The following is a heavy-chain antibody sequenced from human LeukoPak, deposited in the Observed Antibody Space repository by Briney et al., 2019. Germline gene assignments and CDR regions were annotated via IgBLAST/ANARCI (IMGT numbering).Heavy chain of an antibody. CDR2: INPDSGYT. J-gene: IGHJ4*02. CDR3: ARSSGYSSSWYFDY. CDR1: GYTFTDYY. V-gene: IGHV1-2*02. D-gene: IGHD6-13*01. Sequence: ASVKVSCKTSGYTFTDYYIHWVRQAPGQGLEWMGWINPDSGYTNYAQKFQGRVTMTRDTSINTAYMELSRLRSDDTAVYYCARSSGYSSSWYFDYWGQGTLVTVSS.